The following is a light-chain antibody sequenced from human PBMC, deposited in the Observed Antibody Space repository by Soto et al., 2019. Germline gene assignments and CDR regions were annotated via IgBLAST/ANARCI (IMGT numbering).Light chain of an antibody. CDR1: QSVSSSD. CDR3: QQYDT. CDR2: SAS. V-gene: IGKV3-20*01. Sequence: IVLTQSPGTLSLSPGERATPSCRASQSVSSSDLAWYQQKPGQAPRLLIYSASSRATGIPDRFSGSGSGTDFTLTIRRLEPEDFAVYYCQQYDTFGQGTKLEIK. J-gene: IGKJ2*01.